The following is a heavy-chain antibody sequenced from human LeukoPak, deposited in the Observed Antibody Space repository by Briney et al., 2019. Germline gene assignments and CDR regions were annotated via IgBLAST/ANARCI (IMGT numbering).Heavy chain of an antibody. CDR2: ISSSGSTI. CDR1: GFTFSSYE. D-gene: IGHD2-2*03. CDR3: AKDSHWILFDD. Sequence: GGSLRLSCAASGFTFSSYEMNWVRQAPGKGLEWVSYISSSGSTIYYADSVKGRFTISRDNSKNTLYLQMNSLREEDTAVYYCAKDSHWILFDDWGQGTLVTVSS. V-gene: IGHV3-48*03. J-gene: IGHJ4*02.